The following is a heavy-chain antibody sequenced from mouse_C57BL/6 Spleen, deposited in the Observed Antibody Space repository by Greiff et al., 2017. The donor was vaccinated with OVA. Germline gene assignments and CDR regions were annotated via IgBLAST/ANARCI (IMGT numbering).Heavy chain of an antibody. V-gene: IGHV1-82*01. CDR1: GYAFSSSW. J-gene: IGHJ1*03. Sequence: QVQLKQSGPELVKPGASVKISCKASGYAFSSSWMNWVKQRPGKGLEWIGRIYPGDGDTNYNGKFKGKATLTADKSSSTAYMQLSSLTSEDSAVYFCARKAYGNYDWYFDVWGTGTTVTVSS. D-gene: IGHD2-10*02. CDR3: ARKAYGNYDWYFDV. CDR2: IYPGDGDT.